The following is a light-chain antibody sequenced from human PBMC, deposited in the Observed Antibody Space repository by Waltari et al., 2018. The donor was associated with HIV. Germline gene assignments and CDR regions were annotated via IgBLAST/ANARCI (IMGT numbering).Light chain of an antibody. V-gene: IGLV2-14*01. Sequence: QSALTQPASVSGSPGQSITISCTGTSSDVVGYNYVSCYQQHPGKAPKLMIYEVSKRPWWVSKRCAGAYAGTTASLTSSGRQAEDEADYYCSSYTSSSTLVFGGGTKLTVL. CDR2: EVS. J-gene: IGLJ2*01. CDR1: SSDVVGYNY. CDR3: SSYTSSSTLV.